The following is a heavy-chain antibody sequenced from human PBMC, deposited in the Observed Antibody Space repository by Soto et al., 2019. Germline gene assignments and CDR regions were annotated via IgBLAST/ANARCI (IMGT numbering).Heavy chain of an antibody. CDR2: ISYDASHK. J-gene: IGHJ3*01. Sequence: ESGGGVVQPGRSLRLSCAASGFTFSNIGMHWVRQAPGKGLEWVAVISYDASHKYFADSVKGRFTISRDTSKNTLYLQMNSLRPEDTAMYYCAKETETGAFDVWGQGTQVSVSS. CDR3: AKETETGAFDV. D-gene: IGHD1-1*01. CDR1: GFTFSNIG. V-gene: IGHV3-30*18.